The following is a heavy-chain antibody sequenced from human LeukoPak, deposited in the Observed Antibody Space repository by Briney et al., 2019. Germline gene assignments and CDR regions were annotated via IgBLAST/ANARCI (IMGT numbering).Heavy chain of an antibody. CDR3: ARGGSYLSAFDI. CDR2: ISGSGGST. J-gene: IGHJ3*02. Sequence: QPGGSLRLSCAASGFTFSSYEMNWVRQAPGKGLEWVSAISGSGGSTYYADSVKGRVTISRDNSKNTLYLQMNSLRAEDTAVYYCARGGSYLSAFDIWGQGTMVTVSS. D-gene: IGHD1-26*01. V-gene: IGHV3-23*01. CDR1: GFTFSSYE.